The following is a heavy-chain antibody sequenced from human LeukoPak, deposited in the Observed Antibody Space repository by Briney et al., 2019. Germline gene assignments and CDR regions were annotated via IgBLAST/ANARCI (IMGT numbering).Heavy chain of an antibody. Sequence: GGSLRLSCAASGFSFSSYEMNWVRQAPGKGLERISYISASGTLTHYADSVEGRFTISRDNAKNSLYLQMNSLRGEDTAVYYCARDGTPIYSSGWVYMDVWGKGTTVTISS. D-gene: IGHD6-25*01. CDR3: ARDGTPIYSSGWVYMDV. CDR2: ISASGTLT. V-gene: IGHV3-48*03. J-gene: IGHJ6*04. CDR1: GFSFSSYE.